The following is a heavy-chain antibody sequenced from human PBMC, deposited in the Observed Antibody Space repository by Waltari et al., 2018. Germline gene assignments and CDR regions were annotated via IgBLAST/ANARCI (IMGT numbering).Heavy chain of an antibody. V-gene: IGHV4-34*01. CDR2: VNYGGTT. CDR1: GGSLSGYY. CDR3: AKQVAGSGWYLG. D-gene: IGHD6-19*01. Sequence: QERLQQWGAGLLKPSETLSLTCVVSGGSLSGYYWSWIRQPPGKGLEWIGEVNYGGTTNYNPSLKSRITVSIDTSNNQFSLNLNSVTAADTAVYYCAKQVAGSGWYLGWGQGTLVSVSS. J-gene: IGHJ4*02.